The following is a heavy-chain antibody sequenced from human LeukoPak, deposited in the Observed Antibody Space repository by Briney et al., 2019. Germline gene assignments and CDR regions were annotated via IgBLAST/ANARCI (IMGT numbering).Heavy chain of an antibody. J-gene: IGHJ4*02. Sequence: PGGSLRLSCAASGFTFSSYWMSWVRQAPGKGLEWVANIKQDGSEKYYVDSVKGRFTISRDNAKNSLYLQMKSLRAEDTAVYYCARGIQLWSPYCDYWGQGTLVTVSS. CDR1: GFTFSSYW. CDR3: ARGIQLWSPYCDY. CDR2: IKQDGSEK. V-gene: IGHV3-7*01. D-gene: IGHD5-18*01.